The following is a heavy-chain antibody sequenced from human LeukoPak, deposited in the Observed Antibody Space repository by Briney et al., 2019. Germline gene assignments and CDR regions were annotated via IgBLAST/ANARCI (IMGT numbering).Heavy chain of an antibody. Sequence: GGSLRLSCAASGITFSSYAMSWVRQAPGKGLEWVSAISGSGGSTYYADSVKGRFTISRDNSKNTLYLQMNSLRAEDTAVYYCAKVPSKYQLLSLDYWGQGTLVTVSS. V-gene: IGHV3-23*01. CDR3: AKVPSKYQLLSLDY. CDR1: GITFSSYA. J-gene: IGHJ4*02. CDR2: ISGSGGST. D-gene: IGHD2-2*01.